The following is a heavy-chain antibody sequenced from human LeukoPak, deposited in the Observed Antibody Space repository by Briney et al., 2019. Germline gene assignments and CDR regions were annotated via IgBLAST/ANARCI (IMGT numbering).Heavy chain of an antibody. Sequence: SGGSLRLSCAASRFSFSSYGMNWVRQAPGKGLEWVSYISSSSTTIYYADSVKGRFTISRDNAKNSLYLQMNSLGDEDTAVYYCARDGMPSRPRLKNWFDPWGLGTLVTVSS. CDR1: RFSFSSYG. V-gene: IGHV3-48*02. D-gene: IGHD1-1*01. CDR3: ARDGMPSRPRLKNWFDP. J-gene: IGHJ5*02. CDR2: ISSSSTTI.